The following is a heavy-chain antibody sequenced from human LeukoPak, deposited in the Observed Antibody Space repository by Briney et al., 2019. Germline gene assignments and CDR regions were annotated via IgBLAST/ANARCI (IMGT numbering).Heavy chain of an antibody. CDR1: GYTFTSYD. D-gene: IGHD3-3*01. J-gene: IGHJ6*02. CDR3: ARVPIIQTYDFWSGYSHYYYGMDV. V-gene: IGHV1-8*01. Sequence: ASVKVSCKASGYTFTSYDINWVRQATGQGLEWMGWMNPNSGNSGYAQKFQGRVTMTRNTSISTAYMELSSLSSEDTAVYYCARVPIIQTYDFWSGYSHYYYGMDVWGQGTTVTVSS. CDR2: MNPNSGNS.